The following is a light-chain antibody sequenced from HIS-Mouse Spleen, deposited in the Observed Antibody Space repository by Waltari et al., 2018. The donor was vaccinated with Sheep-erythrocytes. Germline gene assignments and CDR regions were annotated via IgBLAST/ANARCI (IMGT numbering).Light chain of an antibody. V-gene: IGLV2-23*01. J-gene: IGLJ3*02. CDR1: SSDVRSYNL. CDR3: SSYAGSNNWV. Sequence: QSALTQPASVSGSPGQSITIYCTGTSSDVRSYNLVSWYQQHPGKAPKLMIYEGSKRPSGVSNRFSGSKSGNTASLTISGLQAEDEADYYCSSYAGSNNWVFGGGTKLTVL. CDR2: EGS.